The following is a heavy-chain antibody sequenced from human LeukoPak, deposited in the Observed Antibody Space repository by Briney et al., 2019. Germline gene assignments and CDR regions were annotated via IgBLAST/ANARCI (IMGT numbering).Heavy chain of an antibody. CDR2: ISWNSGSI. V-gene: IGHV3-9*01. D-gene: IGHD3-16*01. J-gene: IGHJ4*02. Sequence: PGRSLRLSCAASGFTFDDYAMHWVRQAPGKGLEWVSGISWNSGSIGYADSVKGRFTISRDNAKNSLYLQMNSLRAEDTALYYCAREPSFPAMITFGALGYWGQGTLVTVSS. CDR1: GFTFDDYA. CDR3: AREPSFPAMITFGALGY.